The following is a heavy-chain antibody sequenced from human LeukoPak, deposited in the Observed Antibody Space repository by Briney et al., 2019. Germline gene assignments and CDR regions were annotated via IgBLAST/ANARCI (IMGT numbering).Heavy chain of an antibody. J-gene: IGHJ4*02. Sequence: SQTLSLTCAISGDSVSSKSATWNWIRQSPSRGLEWLGKTYYRSKWYNDSAVSVTSRITISPDTSKNQFSLQLNSVTPEDTAVYYCARDPRVSAGWQFDYWGQGTLVTVSS. CDR3: ARDPRVSAGWQFDY. D-gene: IGHD6-19*01. V-gene: IGHV6-1*01. CDR1: GDSVSSKSAT. CDR2: TYYRSKWYN.